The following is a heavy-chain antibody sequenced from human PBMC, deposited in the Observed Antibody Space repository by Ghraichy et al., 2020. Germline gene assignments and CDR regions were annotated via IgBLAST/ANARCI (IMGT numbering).Heavy chain of an antibody. D-gene: IGHD3-10*01. Sequence: SVKVSCTISGDTFRAYAISWVRQAPGHGLEWLGSFVPMFGTANYAQKFQGRVTITADESTATVYIDLSSLRSDDTAVYFCARESPRFGELPNWFDPWGQGTLVTVSS. CDR2: FVPMFGTA. CDR3: ARESPRFGELPNWFDP. CDR1: GDTFRAYA. V-gene: IGHV1-69*13. J-gene: IGHJ5*02.